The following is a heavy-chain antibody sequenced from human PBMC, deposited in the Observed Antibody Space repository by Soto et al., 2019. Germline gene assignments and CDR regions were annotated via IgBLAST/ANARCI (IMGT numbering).Heavy chain of an antibody. CDR1: GFTFTNYW. CDR2: ISDDGSNK. CDR3: ARDYYRFNSGYGFSMDV. J-gene: IGHJ6*02. D-gene: IGHD5-12*01. Sequence: GGSLRLSCAASGFTFTNYWMHWVRQVPGKGLEWVAGISDDGSNKYYADSVKGRFTISRDNSKNTLYLQMNSLRAEDTAVYYCARDYYRFNSGYGFSMDVWGQGTTVTVSS. V-gene: IGHV3-30-3*01.